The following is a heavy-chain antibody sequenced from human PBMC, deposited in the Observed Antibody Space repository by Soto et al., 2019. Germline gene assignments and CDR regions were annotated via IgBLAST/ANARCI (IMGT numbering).Heavy chain of an antibody. Sequence: QVQLQESGPGLVKPSETLSLTCTVSGGAISSYYWSWIRQSPGKGLEWIGYIYHSGDTSYNPSLKSRXXMXVXXSKLQFSLKLTSVTAADTAVYYCARSSGWRWYFELWGRGTLVTVSS. J-gene: IGHJ2*01. CDR1: GGAISSYY. V-gene: IGHV4-4*08. D-gene: IGHD6-19*01. CDR2: IYHSGDT. CDR3: ARSSGWRWYFEL.